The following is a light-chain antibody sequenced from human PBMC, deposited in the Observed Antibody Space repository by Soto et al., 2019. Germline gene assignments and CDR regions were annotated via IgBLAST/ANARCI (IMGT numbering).Light chain of an antibody. J-gene: IGKJ5*01. CDR1: QSVSSY. Sequence: EIVLTQSPATLSLSPGERATLSCRASQSVSSYLAWYQQKPGQAPRLLIYDASNRATGIPARFSGSGSGTDFTLTINSLEPEDFAVYYCQQRSNTFGQGTRLEIK. CDR2: DAS. CDR3: QQRSNT. V-gene: IGKV3-11*01.